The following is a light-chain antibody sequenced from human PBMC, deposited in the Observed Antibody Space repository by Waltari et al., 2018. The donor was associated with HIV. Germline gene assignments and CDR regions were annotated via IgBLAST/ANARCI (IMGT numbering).Light chain of an antibody. CDR1: QSVFYRSTNKKS. CDR3: QQYYSPAFT. V-gene: IGKV4-1*01. Sequence: DIVMPQSPYFMAVYLGHQAPFNSYPSQSVFYRSTNKKSLAWYQQKPGQPPKLLIYWASTRESGVPDRCSGSGSGTDVTLTISSLQAEDVAVYYCQQYYSPAFTFGQGTKLEIK. CDR2: WAS. J-gene: IGKJ2*01.